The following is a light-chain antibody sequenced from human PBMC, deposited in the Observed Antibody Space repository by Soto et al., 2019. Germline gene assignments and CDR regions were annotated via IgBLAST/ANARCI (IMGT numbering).Light chain of an antibody. V-gene: IGLV2-8*01. Sequence: QSVLTQPPSASGSPGQSVTISCTGTSSDVGGYKYVSWYQQYPGKAPKLMIYAVSERPSGVPDRFSGSKSGNTASLTVSGLQAEDEADYYCISYAGSNNYVFGTGT. CDR3: ISYAGSNNYV. CDR2: AVS. J-gene: IGLJ1*01. CDR1: SSDVGGYKY.